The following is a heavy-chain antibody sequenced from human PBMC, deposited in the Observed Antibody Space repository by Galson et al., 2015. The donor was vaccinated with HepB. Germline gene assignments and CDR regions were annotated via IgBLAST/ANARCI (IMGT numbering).Heavy chain of an antibody. Sequence: SVKVSCKASGYTFTGYYMHWVRQAPGQGLEWMGWINPNSGGTNYAQKFQGRVTMTRDTSISTAYMELSRLRSDDTAVYYCARDLAIQLWSYYFDYWGQGTLVTVSS. CDR2: INPNSGGT. D-gene: IGHD5-18*01. CDR1: GYTFTGYY. J-gene: IGHJ4*02. V-gene: IGHV1-2*02. CDR3: ARDLAIQLWSYYFDY.